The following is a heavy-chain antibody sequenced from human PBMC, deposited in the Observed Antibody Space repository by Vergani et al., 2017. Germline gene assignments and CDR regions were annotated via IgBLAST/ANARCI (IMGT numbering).Heavy chain of an antibody. CDR3: AKHFSGWGIDY. V-gene: IGHV3-30*02. Sequence: QVQLVESGGGVVQRGGSLRLSCATSGFTLSNYDMQWIRQGPGKGLEFVAFIQFDGSNQYYADSVKGRFTLSRDFSKNTLYLKMNSLRTDDTATYYRAKHFSGWGIDYWGQGTQVIVSS. CDR1: GFTLSNYD. J-gene: IGHJ4*02. D-gene: IGHD6-19*01. CDR2: IQFDGSNQ.